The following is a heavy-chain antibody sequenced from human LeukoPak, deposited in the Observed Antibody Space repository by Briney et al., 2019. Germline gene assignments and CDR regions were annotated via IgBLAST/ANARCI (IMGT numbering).Heavy chain of an antibody. CDR2: INPSGGST. Sequence: ASVKVSRKASGYTFTSYYMHWVRQAPGQGLEWMGIINPSGGSTSYARKFRGRVTLTADKSTRTAYMELSSLRSEDTAVYYCARGALVVVTTYGGSPGGALDIWGQGTMVTVSS. D-gene: IGHD2-15*01. J-gene: IGHJ3*02. V-gene: IGHV1-46*01. CDR3: ARGALVVVTTYGGSPGGALDI. CDR1: GYTFTSYY.